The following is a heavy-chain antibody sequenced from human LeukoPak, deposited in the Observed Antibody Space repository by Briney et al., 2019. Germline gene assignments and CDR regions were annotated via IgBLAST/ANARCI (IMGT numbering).Heavy chain of an antibody. D-gene: IGHD2-2*01. CDR1: GFTFKTYA. CDR3: AKGGGGRDYAAIRHSFDT. CDR2: ISSTSTYI. Sequence: GGSLRLACEASGFTFKTYAMNWVRQVPGKGLEWVCSISSTSTYIYYADSMKGRFTASRDNTENLLYLQLTSLRAEDSAVYYCAKGGGGRDYAAIRHSFDTWGQGTLVTVSS. J-gene: IGHJ5*02. V-gene: IGHV3-21*06.